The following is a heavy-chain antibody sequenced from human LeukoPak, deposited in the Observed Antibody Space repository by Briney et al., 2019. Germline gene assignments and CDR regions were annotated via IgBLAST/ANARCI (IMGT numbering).Heavy chain of an antibody. Sequence: GGSLRLSCEVSGFTFTDYWMNWVRQAPGKGPEWVASIRQDGSEKTYVDSVKGRFTISRDNTKNSLSLQLNGLRAEDTAVYYCARNGTAAGLYFDLWGQGTLVTVSS. D-gene: IGHD6-13*01. CDR2: IRQDGSEK. CDR1: GFTFTDYW. CDR3: ARNGTAAGLYFDL. J-gene: IGHJ4*01. V-gene: IGHV3-7*01.